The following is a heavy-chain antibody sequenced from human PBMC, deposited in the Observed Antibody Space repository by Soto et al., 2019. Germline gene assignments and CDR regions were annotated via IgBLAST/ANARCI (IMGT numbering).Heavy chain of an antibody. CDR1: GGYISGHY. V-gene: IGHV4-59*08. J-gene: IGHJ6*02. CDR3: ARRGFGVLHGLVDV. Sequence: SETLSLTCTVSGGYISGHYCSWFRLPPGKGLERIGYISDIAYTSYNPSLKGRVSISVDTSKNQFSLTLTSVTAADTAVYYCARRGFGVLHGLVDVWGQGTTVTVSS. D-gene: IGHD3-10*01. CDR2: ISDIAYT.